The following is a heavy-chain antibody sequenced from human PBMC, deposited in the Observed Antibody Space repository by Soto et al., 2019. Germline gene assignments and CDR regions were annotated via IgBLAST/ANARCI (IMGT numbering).Heavy chain of an antibody. CDR2: ISGPRNSGTTK. J-gene: IGHJ4*02. CDR1: GFTFSSYI. Sequence: PGGSLRLSCAASGFTFSSYIMNWARQSPGKGLEWVSYISGPRNSGTTKYYADSVKGRFTISRDNAKNSLYLQMNSLRDDDTAVYYCATSGTSGWDFDYWGQGTLVTVSS. D-gene: IGHD6-19*01. V-gene: IGHV3-48*02. CDR3: ATSGTSGWDFDY.